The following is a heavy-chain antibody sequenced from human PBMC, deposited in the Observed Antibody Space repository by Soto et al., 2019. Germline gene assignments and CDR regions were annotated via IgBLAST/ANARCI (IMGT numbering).Heavy chain of an antibody. Sequence: QVQLVQSVAEVKKPGASVKVSCKASGYTFTSYDINWVRQATGQGLEWMGWMNPNSANTDYAQKFQGRVTMTRNTSLSTAYMELSSLRSEDTAVYYCARDQANYGMDVWGQGTTVTVSS. V-gene: IGHV1-8*01. J-gene: IGHJ6*02. CDR3: ARDQANYGMDV. CDR1: GYTFTSYD. CDR2: MNPNSANT.